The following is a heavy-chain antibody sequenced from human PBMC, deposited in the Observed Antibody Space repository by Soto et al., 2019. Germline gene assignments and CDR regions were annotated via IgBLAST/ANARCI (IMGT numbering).Heavy chain of an antibody. V-gene: IGHV4-31*03. CDR2: IYYSGST. CDR3: ARDKVQRPLKGYSYDTVGMDV. CDR1: GGSISSGGYY. Sequence: QVQLQESGPGLVKPSQTLSLTCTVSGGSISSGGYYWSWIRQHPGKGLEWIGYIYYSGSTYYNPSPKSRVTLSVDTSKNQFSLKLSSVTAADTAVYYCARDKVQRPLKGYSYDTVGMDVWGQGTTVTVSS. J-gene: IGHJ6*02. D-gene: IGHD5-18*01.